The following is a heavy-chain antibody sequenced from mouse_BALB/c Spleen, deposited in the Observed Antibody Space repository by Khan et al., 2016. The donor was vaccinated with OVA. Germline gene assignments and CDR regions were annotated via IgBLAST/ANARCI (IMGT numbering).Heavy chain of an antibody. V-gene: IGHV3-8*02. Sequence: EVQLQESGPSLVKPSQTLSLTCSVTGDSITSGYWNWIRNFPGNKLEYMGYISYSGNSYYNPSLQSRISVTRDTSKTQYYLQLNSVTTEDTATYXCACELRGFAYWGQGTLVTVSS. D-gene: IGHD1-1*01. CDR1: GDSITSGY. J-gene: IGHJ3*01. CDR3: ACELRGFAY. CDR2: ISYSGNS.